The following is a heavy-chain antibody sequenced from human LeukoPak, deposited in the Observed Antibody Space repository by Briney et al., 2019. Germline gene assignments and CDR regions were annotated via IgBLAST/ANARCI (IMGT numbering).Heavy chain of an antibody. V-gene: IGHV3-30*04. J-gene: IGHJ6*02. CDR3: ASLCYGSGSYNVPPAGGYYYGMDV. CDR1: GFTFSSYA. Sequence: GRSLRLSCAASGFTFSSYAMHWVRQAPGKGLEWVAVISYDGSNKYYADSVKGRFTISRDNSKNTLYLQMNSLRAEDTAVYYCASLCYGSGSYNVPPAGGYYYGMDVWGQGTTVTVSS. CDR2: ISYDGSNK. D-gene: IGHD3-10*01.